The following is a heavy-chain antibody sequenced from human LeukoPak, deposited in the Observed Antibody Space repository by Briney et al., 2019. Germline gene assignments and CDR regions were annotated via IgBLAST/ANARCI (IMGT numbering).Heavy chain of an antibody. D-gene: IGHD5-18*01. V-gene: IGHV3-30*04. J-gene: IGHJ4*02. CDR3: ARDSTGYSYGPLHFDY. Sequence: GGSLRLSCAASGFTFSSYAMHWVRQAPGKGLEWVAVISYDGSNKYYADSVKGRFTISRDNSKNTLYLQMNSLRAEDTAVYYCARDSTGYSYGPLHFDYWGQGTLVTVSS. CDR2: ISYDGSNK. CDR1: GFTFSSYA.